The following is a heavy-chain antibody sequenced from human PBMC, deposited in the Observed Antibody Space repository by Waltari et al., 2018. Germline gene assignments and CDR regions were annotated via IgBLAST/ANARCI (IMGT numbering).Heavy chain of an antibody. CDR2: ISYDGSNK. CDR3: ASVDDFWSGYNY. Sequence: QVQLVESGGGVVQPGRSLRLSCAASGFTFSSYGMHWVRQGPGKGLEWVAVISYDGSNKYYADSGKGRFTISRDNSKNTLYLQMNSLRAEDTAVYYCASVDDFWSGYNYWGQGTLVTVSS. J-gene: IGHJ4*02. CDR1: GFTFSSYG. D-gene: IGHD3-3*01. V-gene: IGHV3-30*03.